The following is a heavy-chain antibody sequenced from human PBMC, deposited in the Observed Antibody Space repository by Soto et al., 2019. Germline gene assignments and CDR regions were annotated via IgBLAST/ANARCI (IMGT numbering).Heavy chain of an antibody. CDR3: AKGDSSWVSWFDP. D-gene: IGHD3-22*01. Sequence: ASVKVSCKASGYTFTAQYLHWVRKAPGEGLEWMGWINPTTGATRYAQKFQGRVTMTRDTSMSTAYLEVRSLRPDDTAAYYCAKGDSSWVSWFDPWGQGTRGTVSA. CDR1: GYTFTAQY. V-gene: IGHV1-2*02. CDR2: INPTTGAT. J-gene: IGHJ5*02.